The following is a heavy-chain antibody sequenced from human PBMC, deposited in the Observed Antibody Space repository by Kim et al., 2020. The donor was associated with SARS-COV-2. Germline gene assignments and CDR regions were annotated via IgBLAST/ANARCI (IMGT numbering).Heavy chain of an antibody. D-gene: IGHD2-15*01. J-gene: IGHJ4*02. CDR3: AKGSGRHDY. Sequence: GGSLRLSCAASGFTFSSHVMNWVRQAPGKGLEWVSTISGSGDSTYYADSVTGRFTISRDNSKNTVYMQMNSLRAEDTAVYYCAKGSGRHDYWGQGTLVTVSS. CDR1: GFTFSSHV. V-gene: IGHV3-23*01. CDR2: ISGSGDST.